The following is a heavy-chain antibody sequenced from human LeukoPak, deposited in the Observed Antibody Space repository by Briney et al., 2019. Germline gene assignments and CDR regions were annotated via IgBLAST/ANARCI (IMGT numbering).Heavy chain of an antibody. CDR3: ARVNYYDSSGTLEN. V-gene: IGHV4-39*01. CDR1: GGSISSSSYY. CDR2: IYYSGST. Sequence: SETLSLTCTASGGSISSSSYYWGWIRQPPGKGLEWIGSIYYSGSTYYNPSLKSRVTISVDTSKNQFSLKLSSVTAADTAVYYCARVNYYDSSGTLENWGQGTLVTVSS. D-gene: IGHD3-22*01. J-gene: IGHJ4*02.